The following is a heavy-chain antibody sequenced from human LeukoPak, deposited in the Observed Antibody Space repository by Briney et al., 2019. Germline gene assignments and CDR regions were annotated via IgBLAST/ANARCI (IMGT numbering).Heavy chain of an antibody. J-gene: IGHJ3*02. CDR1: GGSISSGDYY. CDR3: ARTASGYDSRDAFDI. D-gene: IGHD5-12*01. V-gene: IGHV4-30-4*01. CDR2: IYYSGSA. Sequence: SETLSLTCTVSGGSISSGDYYWSWIRQPPGKGLEWIGYIYYSGSAYYNPSLKSRVTISVDTSKNQLSLKLSSVTAADTAVYYCARTASGYDSRDAFDIWGQGTMVTVSS.